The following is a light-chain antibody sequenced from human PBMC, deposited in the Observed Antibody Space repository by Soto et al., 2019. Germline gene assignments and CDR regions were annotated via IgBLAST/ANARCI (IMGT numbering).Light chain of an antibody. CDR3: SSYTSRSTSGVV. V-gene: IGLV2-14*01. Sequence: QSALTQPASVSGSPGQSITISCTGNSSDVGGYNYVSWYQQHPGKAPTLMIYDVSNRPSGVSNRFSGSKSGNTASLTISGLQAEDEADSYCSSYTSRSTSGVVFGGGTKLTVL. CDR2: DVS. J-gene: IGLJ2*01. CDR1: SSDVGGYNY.